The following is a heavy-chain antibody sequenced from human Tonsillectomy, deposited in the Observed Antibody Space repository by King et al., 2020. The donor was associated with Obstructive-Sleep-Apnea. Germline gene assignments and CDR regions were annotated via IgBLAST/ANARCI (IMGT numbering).Heavy chain of an antibody. V-gene: IGHV3-30*02. CDR2: IRYDGSNK. D-gene: IGHD4/OR15-4a*01. Sequence: VQLVESGGGVVQPGGSLRLSCVVSGFTFSSYGMHWVRQAPGKGLEWVASIRYDGSNKYHADSVKGRFIISRDNSEKIMYLQMSSLRAEDTAVYYCARGRGDYHPPVGAAEYFQYWGQGTLVTVSS. CDR3: ARGRGDYHPPVGAAEYFQY. J-gene: IGHJ1*01. CDR1: GFTFSSYG.